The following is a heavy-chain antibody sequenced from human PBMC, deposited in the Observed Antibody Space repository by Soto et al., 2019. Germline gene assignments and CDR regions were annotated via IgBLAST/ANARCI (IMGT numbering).Heavy chain of an antibody. J-gene: IGHJ5*02. CDR3: ARAWARKGPAAMLWFDP. D-gene: IGHD2-2*01. CDR1: GGSISSGGYS. Sequence: SETLSLTCAVSGGSISSGGYSWSWIRQPPGKGLEWIGYIYHSGSTYYNPSLKSRVTISVDRSKNQFSLKLSSVTAADTAVYYCARAWARKGPAAMLWFDPWGQGTLVTVSS. V-gene: IGHV4-30-2*01. CDR2: IYHSGST.